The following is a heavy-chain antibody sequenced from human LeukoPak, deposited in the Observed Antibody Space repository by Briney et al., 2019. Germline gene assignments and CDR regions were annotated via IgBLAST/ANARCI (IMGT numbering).Heavy chain of an antibody. V-gene: IGHV7-4-1*02. CDR2: INTDTGEP. D-gene: IGHD3-16*01. CDR1: GYTFSSHA. Sequence: ASVKVSCKASGYTFSSHALNWVRQAPGQGLEWMGWINTDTGEPTYAQGFTGRFVFSLDTSVTTAYLQISSLEAEDTAVYYCARCPRYDWYFDLWGRGTLVTVSS. J-gene: IGHJ2*01. CDR3: ARCPRYDWYFDL.